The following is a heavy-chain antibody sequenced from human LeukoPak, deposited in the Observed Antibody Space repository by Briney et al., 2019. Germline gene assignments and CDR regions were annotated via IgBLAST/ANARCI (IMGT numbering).Heavy chain of an antibody. CDR3: ARDYSNYVSSYYYMDV. J-gene: IGHJ6*03. CDR1: GGTFSSYA. CDR2: IIPIFGTA. V-gene: IGHV1-69*13. Sequence: SVKVSCKASGGTFSSYAISWVRQAPGQGLEWMGGIIPIFGTANYAQKFQGRVTITADESTSTAYMELSSLRSEDTAVYYCARDYSNYVSSYYYMDVWGKGTTVTVSS. D-gene: IGHD4-11*01.